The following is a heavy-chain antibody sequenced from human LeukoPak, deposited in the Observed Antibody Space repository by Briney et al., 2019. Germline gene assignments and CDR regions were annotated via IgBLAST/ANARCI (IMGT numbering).Heavy chain of an antibody. CDR1: GGSISSSNW. V-gene: IGHV4-4*02. CDR3: ARGAYDSSGYYWIFDY. J-gene: IGHJ4*02. Sequence: SGTLSLTCAVSGGSISSSNWWSWVRQPPGKGLEWIGEIYHSGSTNYNPSLKSRVTISVDTSKNQFSLKLRSVTAADTAVYYCARGAYDSSGYYWIFDYWGQGTLVTVSS. D-gene: IGHD3-22*01. CDR2: IYHSGST.